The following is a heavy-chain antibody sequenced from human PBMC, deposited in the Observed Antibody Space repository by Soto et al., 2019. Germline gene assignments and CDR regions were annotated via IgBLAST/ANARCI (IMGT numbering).Heavy chain of an antibody. CDR2: IGTRGNTK. CDR1: GFTFSDYY. D-gene: IGHD4-17*01. CDR3: ARDGTEYYGEYYDY. V-gene: IGHV3-11*01. J-gene: IGHJ4*02. Sequence: QVQLVESGGGLVKPGGSLRLSCATSGFTFSDYYMSWIRQAPGKGREWVSYIGTRGNTKYYADSVRGRFTISRDNAKNSLYLQMNRLRADDTAVYYCARDGTEYYGEYYDYWGQGIPVTVSS.